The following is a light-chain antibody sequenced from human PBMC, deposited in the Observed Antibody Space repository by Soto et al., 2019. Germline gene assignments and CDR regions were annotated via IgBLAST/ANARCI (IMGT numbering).Light chain of an antibody. V-gene: IGKV1-5*03. CDR3: QQYTRYSAYT. J-gene: IGKJ2*01. Sequence: DIQMTQFPSTLSASIGDRVTITCRASQTISNGLAWYQQKPGKAPKLLIYKASSLETGVPSRFSGSGSGTEFTLTISSLQPDDFATYYCQQYTRYSAYTFGQGTRLELK. CDR2: KAS. CDR1: QTISNG.